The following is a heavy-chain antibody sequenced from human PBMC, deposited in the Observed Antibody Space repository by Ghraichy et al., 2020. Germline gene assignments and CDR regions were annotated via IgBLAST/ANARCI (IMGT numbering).Heavy chain of an antibody. CDR1: GGSISSYY. Sequence: SETLSLTCTVSGGSISSYYWSWIRQPPGKGLEWIGYIYYSGSTNYNPSLKSRVTISVDTSKNQFSLKLSSVTAADTAVYYCARVSGYCSGGSCYPHYYGMDVWGQGTTVTVSS. D-gene: IGHD2-15*01. CDR2: IYYSGST. V-gene: IGHV4-59*01. CDR3: ARVSGYCSGGSCYPHYYGMDV. J-gene: IGHJ6*02.